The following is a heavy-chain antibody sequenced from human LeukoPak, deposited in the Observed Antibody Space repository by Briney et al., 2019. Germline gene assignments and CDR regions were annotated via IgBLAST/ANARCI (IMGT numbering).Heavy chain of an antibody. D-gene: IGHD3-10*01. V-gene: IGHV3-74*01. CDR1: GFTFTTSS. CDR3: ARSINWYFDL. J-gene: IGHJ2*01. Sequence: GGSLRLSCAASGFTFTTSSMHWVRQAQGKGLVWVSRINGDGSGTNYGDSVKGRFSISRANAENTLYLQMNSLRAEDTAVYYCARSINWYFDLWGRGTLVTVSS. CDR2: INGDGSGT.